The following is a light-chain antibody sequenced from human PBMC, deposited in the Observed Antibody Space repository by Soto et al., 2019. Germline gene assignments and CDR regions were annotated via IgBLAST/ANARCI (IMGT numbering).Light chain of an antibody. Sequence: EIVLTQSPGTLSLSPGERATLSCRASQSVSSSYLAWYQQKPGQAPRLLIYGASTRVTGIPARFSGSGSGTDFTLTFSRLEPEDFAVYYCQQYGDSPATFGPGTKVDIK. CDR2: GAS. V-gene: IGKV3-20*01. CDR3: QQYGDSPAT. CDR1: QSVSSSY. J-gene: IGKJ3*01.